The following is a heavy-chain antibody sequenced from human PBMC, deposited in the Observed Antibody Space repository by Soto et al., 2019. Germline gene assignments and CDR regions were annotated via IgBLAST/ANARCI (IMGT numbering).Heavy chain of an antibody. Sequence: QVQLQQWGAGLLKPSETLSLTCAVNGGSLTGYYCSWIRQPPGKGLEWIGEIKDGGVTNYSPSLKSRVTMSADTSKNQFSLNLNSVTAADTAVYYCARGQEGVVATHWDQGTLVTVSS. CDR3: ARGQEGVVATH. J-gene: IGHJ4*02. V-gene: IGHV4-34*01. CDR1: GGSLTGYY. CDR2: IKDGGVT. D-gene: IGHD5-12*01.